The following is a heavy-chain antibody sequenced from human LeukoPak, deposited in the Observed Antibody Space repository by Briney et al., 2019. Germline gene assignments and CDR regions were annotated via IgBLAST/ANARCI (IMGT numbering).Heavy chain of an antibody. V-gene: IGHV3-30*18. CDR1: GFTFSNYG. CDR2: ISHDGSHK. J-gene: IGHJ4*02. Sequence: PGGSLRLSCAASGFTFSNYGMHWVRQAPGKGLEWVAVISHDGSHKYYADSVKGRFTISRDNSKNTLYLQMNSLRAEDTAVYYCTNSDDYGDYWGQGTLVTVSS. CDR3: TNSDDYGDY.